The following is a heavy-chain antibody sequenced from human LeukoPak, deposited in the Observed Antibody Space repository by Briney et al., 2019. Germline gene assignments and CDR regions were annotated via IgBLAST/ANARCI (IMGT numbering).Heavy chain of an antibody. Sequence: GGSLRLSCAASGFIFSSYWMSWVRQAPGKGLEWVANIKEDGSEKYYVDSVKGRFTISRDNAKYPLYLQTNSLRAEDTAVYYCARRALRYCSSTSCPAQYYGVDVWGKGTTVTVSS. CDR2: IKEDGSEK. CDR3: ARRALRYCSSTSCPAQYYGVDV. CDR1: GFIFSSYW. J-gene: IGHJ6*04. V-gene: IGHV3-7*03. D-gene: IGHD2-2*01.